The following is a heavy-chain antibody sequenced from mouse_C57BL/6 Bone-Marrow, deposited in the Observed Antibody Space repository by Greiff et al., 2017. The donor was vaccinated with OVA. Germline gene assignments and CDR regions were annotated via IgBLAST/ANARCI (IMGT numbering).Heavy chain of an antibody. D-gene: IGHD1-1*01. CDR1: GYTFTSYW. J-gene: IGHJ1*03. V-gene: IGHV1-64*01. CDR3: ADGSSLYWYFDV. CDR2: IHPNSGST. Sequence: QVQLQQPGAELVKPGASVKLSCKASGYTFTSYWMHWVKQRPGQGLEWIGMIHPNSGSTNYNEKFKSKATLTVDKSSSTAYMQLSSLTSEDSAVDYCADGSSLYWYFDVWGTGTTVTVSS.